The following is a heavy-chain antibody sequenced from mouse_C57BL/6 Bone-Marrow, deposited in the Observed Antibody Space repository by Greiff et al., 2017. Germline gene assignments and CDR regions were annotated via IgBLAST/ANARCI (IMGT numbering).Heavy chain of an antibody. CDR2: INPSSGYT. CDR3: ASIYYWFAY. J-gene: IGHJ3*01. D-gene: IGHD2-1*01. Sequence: VKLMESGAELAKPGASVKLSCKASGYTFTSYWMHWVKQRPGQGLEWIGYINPSSGYTKYNQKFKDKATLTANRSSSTANMQLSSLTYEDSAVYCCASIYYWFAYWGQGTLVTVSA. V-gene: IGHV1-7*01. CDR1: GYTFTSYW.